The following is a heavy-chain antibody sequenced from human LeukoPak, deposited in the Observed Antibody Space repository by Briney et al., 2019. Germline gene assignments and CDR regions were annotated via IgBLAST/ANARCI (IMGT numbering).Heavy chain of an antibody. CDR1: GFTVSSNY. CDR2: IKADGGEK. CDR3: ARGGATRPDF. D-gene: IGHD1-26*01. V-gene: IGHV3-7*01. J-gene: IGHJ4*02. Sequence: GGSLRLSCAASGFTVSSNYMSWVRQAPGKGLEWVAKIKADGGEKDHVASVKGRFTISRDNAKNSLYLQMNSLRVEDTAVYYCARGGATRPDFWGQGTLVTVSS.